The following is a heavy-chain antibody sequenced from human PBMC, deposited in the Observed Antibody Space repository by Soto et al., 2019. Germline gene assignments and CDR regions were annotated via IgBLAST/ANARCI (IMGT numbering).Heavy chain of an antibody. V-gene: IGHV5-10-1*01. CDR1: EYSFRIYW. CDR3: ARHQSGSGNSNFDF. D-gene: IGHD3-10*01. CDR2: VDPNDSFA. J-gene: IGHJ4*02. Sequence: GESLKISCQAFEYSFRIYWISWVRQKPGAGLEWMGRVDPNDSFATYSPSFEGHVSISVDKSTNIVYLQWLSLRASDTATYYCARHQSGSGNSNFDFWGQGTPVTVSS.